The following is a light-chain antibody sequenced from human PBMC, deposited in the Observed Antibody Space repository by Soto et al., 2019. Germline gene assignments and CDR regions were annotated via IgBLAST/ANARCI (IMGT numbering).Light chain of an antibody. J-gene: IGLJ1*01. Sequence: QSVLTQPPSVSGSPGQSVAISYTGTSSDVGSYNRVSWYQQAPGTVPKVMIYEVSNRPSGVPDRFSGSKSGNTASLTISRLQPEDEADYYCYSFTSSNTYVFGTGTKVTVL. CDR3: YSFTSSNTYV. CDR1: SSDVGSYNR. CDR2: EVS. V-gene: IGLV2-18*02.